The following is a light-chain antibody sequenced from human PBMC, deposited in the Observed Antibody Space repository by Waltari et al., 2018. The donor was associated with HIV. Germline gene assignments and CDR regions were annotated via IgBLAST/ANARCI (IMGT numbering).Light chain of an antibody. V-gene: IGKV1-39*01. CDR3: QQSSITPYT. CDR2: DAS. CDR1: QSISSY. Sequence: DIQMTQSPSSLSASAGDRVTITCRASQSISSYLNWYQQKPGKAPKRLIYDASSLQSGVPSRFSGSGYGTDFTLTINSLQPEDFATYYCQQSSITPYTFGQGTKLEIK. J-gene: IGKJ2*01.